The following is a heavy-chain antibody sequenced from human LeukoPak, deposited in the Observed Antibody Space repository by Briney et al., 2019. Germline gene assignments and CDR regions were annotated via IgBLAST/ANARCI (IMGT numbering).Heavy chain of an antibody. D-gene: IGHD3-10*01. CDR3: ARGSSGSYSPYYFDY. CDR1: GGSISSYY. J-gene: IGHJ4*02. V-gene: IGHV4-59*01. Sequence: SETLSLTCTVSGGSISSYYWSWIRQPPGKGLEWIGYIYYSGSTNYNPSLKSRVTIPVDTSKNQFSLRLSSVTAADTAVYYCARGSSGSYSPYYFDYWGQGTLVTVSS. CDR2: IYYSGST.